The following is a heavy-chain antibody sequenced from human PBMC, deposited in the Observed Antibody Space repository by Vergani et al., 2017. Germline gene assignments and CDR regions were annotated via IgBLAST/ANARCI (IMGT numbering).Heavy chain of an antibody. J-gene: IGHJ6*02. CDR3: ARDNGGYSYGYFTPYGMDV. CDR1: GGSISSSSYY. D-gene: IGHD5-18*01. CDR2: IYYSGST. V-gene: IGHV4-39*07. Sequence: QLQLQESGPGLVKPSETLSLTCTVSGGSISSSSYYWGWIRQPPGKGLEWIGSIYYSGSTNYNPSLKSRVTISVDTSKNQFSLKLSSVTAADTAVYYCARDNGGYSYGYFTPYGMDVWGQGTTVTVSS.